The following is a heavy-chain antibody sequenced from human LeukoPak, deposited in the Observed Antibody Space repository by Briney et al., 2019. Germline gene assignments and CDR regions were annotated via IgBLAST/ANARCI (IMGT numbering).Heavy chain of an antibody. D-gene: IGHD6-19*01. CDR2: ISGDGGST. CDR3: ARESERSGWYDY. CDR1: GFIFDDYA. Sequence: QPGGSLRLSCAAPGFIFDDYAIHWVRQAPGKGLEWVSLISGDGGSTFYADSVKGRFTISRDNSKNSLYLQMSRLRSEDTALYYCARESERSGWYDYCGQGTLVTASS. V-gene: IGHV3-43*02. J-gene: IGHJ4*02.